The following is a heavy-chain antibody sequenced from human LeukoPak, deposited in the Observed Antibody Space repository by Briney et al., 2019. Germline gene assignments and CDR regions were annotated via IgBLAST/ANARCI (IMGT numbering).Heavy chain of an antibody. CDR2: ISSSSSYI. V-gene: IGHV3-21*01. D-gene: IGHD3-10*01. J-gene: IGHJ4*02. Sequence: GGSLRLSCAAPGFTFSSYSMNWVRQAPGKGLEWVSSISSSSSYIYYADSVKGRFTISRDNAKNSLYLQMNSLRAEDTAVYYCARGSGSYLNYWGQGTLVTVSS. CDR3: ARGSGSYLNY. CDR1: GFTFSSYS.